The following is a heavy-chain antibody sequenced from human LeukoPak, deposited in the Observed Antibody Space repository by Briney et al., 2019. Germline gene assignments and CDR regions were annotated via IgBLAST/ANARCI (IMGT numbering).Heavy chain of an antibody. CDR3: ARGRTGYCSSTSCSFDY. CDR1: GDTFSSYA. D-gene: IGHD2-2*01. J-gene: IGHJ4*02. V-gene: IGHV1-69*13. CDR2: IIPIFGTA. Sequence: GASVKVSCKASGDTFSSYAISWVRQAPGQGLEWMGGIIPIFGTANYAQKFQGRVTITADESTSTAYMELSSLRSEDTAVYYCARGRTGYCSSTSCSFDYWGQGTLVTVSS.